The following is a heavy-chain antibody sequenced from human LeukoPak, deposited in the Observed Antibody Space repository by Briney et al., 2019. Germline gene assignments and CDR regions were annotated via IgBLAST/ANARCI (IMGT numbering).Heavy chain of an antibody. V-gene: IGHV1-18*01. CDR2: ISAYNGNT. Sequence: GASVKVSCKASGYTFTSTGINWVRQAPGQGLEWMGWISAYNGNTNYAQKLQGRVTMTTDTSTSTAYMELRSLRSDDTAVYYCARENDASGYYYGEDFQHWGQGTLVTVSS. J-gene: IGHJ1*01. CDR3: ARENDASGYYYGEDFQH. D-gene: IGHD3-22*01. CDR1: GYTFTSTG.